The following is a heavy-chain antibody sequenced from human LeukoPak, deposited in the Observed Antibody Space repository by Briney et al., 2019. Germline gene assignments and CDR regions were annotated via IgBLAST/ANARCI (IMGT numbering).Heavy chain of an antibody. Sequence: GGSLRLSCAASGFTFSSYAMHWVRQAPGKGLEWVAVISYDGSNKYYADSVKGRFTISRDNSKNTLYLQMNSLRAEDTAVYYCARERGYCSGGSCYSGNDWFDPWGQGTLVTVSS. CDR2: ISYDGSNK. CDR3: ARERGYCSGGSCYSGNDWFDP. V-gene: IGHV3-30*04. CDR1: GFTFSSYA. J-gene: IGHJ5*02. D-gene: IGHD2-15*01.